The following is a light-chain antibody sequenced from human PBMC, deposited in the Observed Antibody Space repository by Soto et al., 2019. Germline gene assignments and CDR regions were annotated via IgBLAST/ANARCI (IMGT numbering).Light chain of an antibody. V-gene: IGKV1-5*01. CDR3: QQYNSYPWT. CDR1: LSISSW. CDR2: DAS. J-gene: IGKJ1*01. Sequence: IPMYQCPPTLSASLGDRVPITCGASLSISSWLAWYQQKPGKAPKLLIYDASSLESGVPSRFSGSGSGTEFTLTISSLQPDDFATYYCQQYNSYPWTFGQGTKVDIK.